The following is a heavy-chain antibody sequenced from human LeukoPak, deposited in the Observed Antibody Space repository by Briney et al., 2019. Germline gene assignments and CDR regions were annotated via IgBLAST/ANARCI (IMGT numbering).Heavy chain of an antibody. Sequence: GGSLRLSCAASGFTFSSYSMNWVRQAPGKGLEWVSSISSSSSYIYYADSVKGRFTISRDNAKNSLYLQMNSLRAEDTAVYYCARFRGHSYDSYGMDVWGQGTTVTVSS. CDR3: ARFRGHSYDSYGMDV. CDR1: GFTFSSYS. J-gene: IGHJ6*02. CDR2: ISSSSSYI. V-gene: IGHV3-21*01. D-gene: IGHD5-18*01.